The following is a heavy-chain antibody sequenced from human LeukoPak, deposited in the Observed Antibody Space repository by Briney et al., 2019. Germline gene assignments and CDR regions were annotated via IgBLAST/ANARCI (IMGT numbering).Heavy chain of an antibody. Sequence: ASVKVSCKASGYTLTSYYMHWVRQAPGQGLEWMGIINPTVGDTSYAQKFQGRVTMTRDMSTSTVYMELSSLRSDDTAVYYCARYGFGSSWQGGWHAFDIWGQGTMVTVSS. CDR1: GYTLTSYY. J-gene: IGHJ3*02. D-gene: IGHD6-13*01. V-gene: IGHV1-46*01. CDR2: INPTVGDT. CDR3: ARYGFGSSWQGGWHAFDI.